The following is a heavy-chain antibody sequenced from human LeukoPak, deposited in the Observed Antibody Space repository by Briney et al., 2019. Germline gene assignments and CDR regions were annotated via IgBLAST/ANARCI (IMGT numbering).Heavy chain of an antibody. CDR3: ARGGGMRSWYDFDY. D-gene: IGHD6-13*01. CDR1: GFTLSNYW. J-gene: IGHJ4*02. Sequence: PGGSLRLSCAASGFTLSNYWMSWVRQAPGKGLEFMANIKEAGSEKYYVDSVKGRFTISRDNDKNLVHLQMNSLRAEDTAVYYCARGGGMRSWYDFDYWGQGTLVTVSS. V-gene: IGHV3-7*04. CDR2: IKEAGSEK.